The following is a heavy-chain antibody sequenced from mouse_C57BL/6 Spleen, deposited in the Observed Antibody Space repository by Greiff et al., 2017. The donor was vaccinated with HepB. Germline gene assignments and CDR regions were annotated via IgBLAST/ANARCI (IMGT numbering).Heavy chain of an antibody. Sequence: VQLQQSGPELVKPGASVKISCKASGYAFSSSWMNWVKQRPGKGLEWIGRIYPGDGDTNYNGKFKGKATLTADKSSSTAYMQLSSLTSEDSAVYFCARHGSSLYWYFDVWGTGTTVTVSS. CDR2: IYPGDGDT. V-gene: IGHV1-82*01. CDR1: GYAFSSSW. D-gene: IGHD1-1*01. CDR3: ARHGSSLYWYFDV. J-gene: IGHJ1*03.